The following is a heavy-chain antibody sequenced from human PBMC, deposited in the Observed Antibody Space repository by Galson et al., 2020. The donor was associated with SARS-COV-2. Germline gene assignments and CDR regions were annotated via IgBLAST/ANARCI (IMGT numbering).Heavy chain of an antibody. CDR1: GYTFTSYY. CDR2: SNPSGGST. V-gene: IGHV1-46*01. Sequence: ASVKVSCKASGYTFTSYYMHWVRQAPGQGLEWMGISNPSGGSTSYAQKFQGRVTMTRDTSTSTVYMELSSLRSEDTAVYYCARDSNLSIFGVVIRPPQYYYMDVWGKGTTVTVSS. J-gene: IGHJ6*03. CDR3: ARDSNLSIFGVVIRPPQYYYMDV. D-gene: IGHD3-3*01.